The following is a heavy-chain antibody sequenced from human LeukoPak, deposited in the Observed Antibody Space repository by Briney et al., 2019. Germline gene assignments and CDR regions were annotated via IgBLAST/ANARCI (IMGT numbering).Heavy chain of an antibody. V-gene: IGHV4-59*01. CDR1: GGSLSSYY. CDR3: ARGDDYGDY. J-gene: IGHJ4*02. Sequence: SETLSLTCTVSGGSLSSYYWSWVRQPPGKGLEWIGYIYYSGSTNYNPSLKSRVTISVDTSKNQFSLKLSSVTAADTAVYYCARGDDYGDYWGQGTLVTVSS. CDR2: IYYSGST.